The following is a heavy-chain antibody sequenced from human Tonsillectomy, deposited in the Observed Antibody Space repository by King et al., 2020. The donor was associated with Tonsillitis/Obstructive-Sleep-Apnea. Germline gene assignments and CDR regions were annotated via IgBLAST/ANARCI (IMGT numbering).Heavy chain of an antibody. Sequence: VQLVESGGGLVQPGGSLRLSCAASGFTFSSSAMHWVRQAPGKGLEYVSSISSKGGSTYYANSVKGRFTISRDNSKNTLYLQMGSLRSEDMAVFYWAKSREYDFWSGSSYYFDYWGQGTLVTVSS. V-gene: IGHV3-64*01. CDR2: ISSKGGST. CDR3: AKSREYDFWSGSSYYFDY. CDR1: GFTFSSSA. J-gene: IGHJ4*02. D-gene: IGHD3-3*01.